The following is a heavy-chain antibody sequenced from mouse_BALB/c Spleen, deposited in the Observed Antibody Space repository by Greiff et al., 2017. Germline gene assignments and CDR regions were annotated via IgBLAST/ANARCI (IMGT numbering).Heavy chain of an antibody. CDR1: GYAFSSYW. D-gene: IGHD3-1*01. CDR3: TRGGILGGSMDY. J-gene: IGHJ4*01. CDR2: IYPGDGDT. Sequence: QVQLQQSGAELVRPGSSVKISCKASGYAFSSYWMNWVKQRPGQGLEWIGQIYPGDGDTNYNQKFKDKATLTVDKSSSTAYMQLSSPTSEDSAVYYCTRGGILGGSMDYWGQGTSVTVSS. V-gene: IGHV1-80*01.